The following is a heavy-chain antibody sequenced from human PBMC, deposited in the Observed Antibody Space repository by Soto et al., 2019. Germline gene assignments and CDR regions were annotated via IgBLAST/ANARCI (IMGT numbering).Heavy chain of an antibody. J-gene: IGHJ4*02. CDR2: INHSGST. CDR1: GGSLSGYY. V-gene: IGHV4-34*01. D-gene: IGHD6-6*01. Sequence: PSETLSLTCAVYGGSLSGYYWSWIRQPPGKGLEWIGEINHSGSTNYNPSLKSRVTISVDTSKNQFSLKLSSVTAADTAVYYCARGLVAARPIGYWGQGTLVTVSS. CDR3: ARGLVAARPIGY.